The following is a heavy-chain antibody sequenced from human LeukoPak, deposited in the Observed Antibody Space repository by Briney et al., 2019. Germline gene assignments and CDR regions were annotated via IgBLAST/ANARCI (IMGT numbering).Heavy chain of an antibody. D-gene: IGHD1-1*01. Sequence: GESLRLSCAASGFTFNDYHMNWVRQAPGKGLEWVSYISGNSAVTYYVDSVEGRFTISRDNAKNSLYLQMSSLRAEDTAVYYCARDSASIGHNDAFDIWGQGTMVTVSS. V-gene: IGHV3-48*04. CDR1: GFTFNDYH. CDR2: ISGNSAVT. J-gene: IGHJ3*02. CDR3: ARDSASIGHNDAFDI.